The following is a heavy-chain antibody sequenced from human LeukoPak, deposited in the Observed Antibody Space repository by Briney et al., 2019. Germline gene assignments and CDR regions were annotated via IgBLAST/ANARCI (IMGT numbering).Heavy chain of an antibody. CDR1: GGSFSGYY. V-gene: IGHV4-34*01. Sequence: SETLSLTCAVYGGSFSGYYWSWVRQPPGKGLEWIGEINHSGSTNYNPSLKSRVTISVDTSKNQFSLKLSSVTAADTAVYYCAREGRAAAVDYWGQGTLVTVSS. CDR2: INHSGST. D-gene: IGHD6-13*01. CDR3: AREGRAAAVDY. J-gene: IGHJ4*02.